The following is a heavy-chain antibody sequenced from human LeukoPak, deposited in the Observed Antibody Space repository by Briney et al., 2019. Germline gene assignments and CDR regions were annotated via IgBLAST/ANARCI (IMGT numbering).Heavy chain of an antibody. CDR2: INPSGGST. CDR1: GYTFTSYY. J-gene: IGHJ4*02. CDR3: ARAGIAYDY. V-gene: IGHV1-46*01. Sequence: ASVKVSCKASGYTFTSYYMHWVRQAPGQGLEWMGIINPSGGSTSYAQKFQGRVTISVDTSKNQFSLKLSSVTAADTAVYYCARAGIAYDYWGQGTLVTVSS. D-gene: IGHD1-1*01.